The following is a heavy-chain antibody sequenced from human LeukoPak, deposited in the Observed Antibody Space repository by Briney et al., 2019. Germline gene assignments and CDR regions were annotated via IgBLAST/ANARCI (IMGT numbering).Heavy chain of an antibody. J-gene: IGHJ4*02. D-gene: IGHD6-6*01. CDR3: AKDTDPYSSSSSFDY. CDR2: ITGSGGGSGGNT. Sequence: GGSLRLSCAASGFTFSSYAMSWVRQAPGKGLEWVSGITGSGGGSGGNTYYADSVKGRFTISRDNSKNTLYLQMNSLRAEDTAVYYCAKDTDPYSSSSSFDYWGQGTLVTVSS. CDR1: GFTFSSYA. V-gene: IGHV3-23*01.